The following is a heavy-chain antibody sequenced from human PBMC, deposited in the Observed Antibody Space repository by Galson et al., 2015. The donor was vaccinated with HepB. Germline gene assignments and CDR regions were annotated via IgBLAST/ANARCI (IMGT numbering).Heavy chain of an antibody. Sequence: SLRLSCAASGFTFSSYAMHWVRQAPGKGLEYVSAISSNGGSTYYADSVKGRFTISRDNSKNTLYLQMSSLRAEDTAVYYCVKDKPGYGRVPDAFDIWGQGTMVTVSS. J-gene: IGHJ3*02. D-gene: IGHD5-18*01. CDR1: GFTFSSYA. CDR2: ISSNGGST. CDR3: VKDKPGYGRVPDAFDI. V-gene: IGHV3-64D*06.